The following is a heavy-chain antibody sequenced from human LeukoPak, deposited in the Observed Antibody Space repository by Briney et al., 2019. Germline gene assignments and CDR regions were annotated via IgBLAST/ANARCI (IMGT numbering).Heavy chain of an antibody. CDR3: ARRITKSGAGYYYDSSGYLSFDY. CDR2: IYYSGST. Sequence: PSETLSLTCTVSGGSISSSSYYWGWIRQPPGKGLEWIGSIYYSGSTYYNPSLKSRVTISVDTSKNQFSLKLSSVTAADTAVYYCARRITKSGAGYYYDSSGYLSFDYWGQGTLVTVSS. J-gene: IGHJ4*02. CDR1: GGSISSSSYY. D-gene: IGHD3-22*01. V-gene: IGHV4-39*07.